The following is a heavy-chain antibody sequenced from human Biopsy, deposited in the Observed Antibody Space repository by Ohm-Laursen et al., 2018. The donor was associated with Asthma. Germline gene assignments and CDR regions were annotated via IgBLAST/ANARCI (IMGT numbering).Heavy chain of an antibody. D-gene: IGHD2-2*01. J-gene: IGHJ4*02. CDR3: ARKAGSCISRTCYSLDF. V-gene: IGHV1-69*01. CDR1: GGTFNTYV. CDR2: INSVFGTT. Sequence: SSVKVSCKSLGGTFNTYVIGWVRQAPGQGLEWMGGINSVFGTTTYPQKFQDRVTITADDPTSTVYMELSSLRSEDTTVYYCARKAGSCISRTCYSLDFWGQGTLVTVSS.